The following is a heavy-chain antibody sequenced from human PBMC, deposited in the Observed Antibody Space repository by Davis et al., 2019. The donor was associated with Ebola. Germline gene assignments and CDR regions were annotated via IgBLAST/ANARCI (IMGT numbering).Heavy chain of an antibody. CDR3: TGSGAAGDY. CDR2: IRSKANSYAT. D-gene: IGHD3-10*01. J-gene: IGHJ4*02. V-gene: IGHV3-73*01. CDR1: GFTFSGSA. Sequence: GESLKISCAASGFTFSGSAMHWVRQASGKGLAWVGRIRSKANSYATAYAVSVKGRFTISRDDSKNTAYLQMNSLKTEDTAVYYCTGSGAAGDYWGQGTLVTVSS.